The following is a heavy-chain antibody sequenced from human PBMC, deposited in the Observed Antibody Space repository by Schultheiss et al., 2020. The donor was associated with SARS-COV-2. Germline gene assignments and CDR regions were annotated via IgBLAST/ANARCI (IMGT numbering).Heavy chain of an antibody. CDR2: IRSKAYGGTT. CDR1: GFTFSSYA. J-gene: IGHJ6*02. Sequence: GGSLRLSCAASGFTFSSYAMHWVRQAPGKGLEWVGFIRSKAYGGTTEYAASVKGRFTISRDDSKSIAYLQMNSLKTEDTAVYYCTRDGSYHYYYYGMDVWGQGTTVTVSS. V-gene: IGHV3-49*04. D-gene: IGHD1-26*01. CDR3: TRDGSYHYYYYGMDV.